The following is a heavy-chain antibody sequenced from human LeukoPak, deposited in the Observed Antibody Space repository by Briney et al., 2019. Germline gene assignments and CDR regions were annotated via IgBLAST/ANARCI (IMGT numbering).Heavy chain of an antibody. J-gene: IGHJ3*02. Sequence: GGSLRLSCAASGFTFSSYAMHWVRQAPGKGLEWVAVISYDGSNKYYADSVKGRFTISRDNSKNTLYLQMNSLRAEDTAVYYCARDYGDETRNDAFDIWGQGTMVTVSS. D-gene: IGHD4-17*01. CDR1: GFTFSSYA. CDR3: ARDYGDETRNDAFDI. CDR2: ISYDGSNK. V-gene: IGHV3-30-3*01.